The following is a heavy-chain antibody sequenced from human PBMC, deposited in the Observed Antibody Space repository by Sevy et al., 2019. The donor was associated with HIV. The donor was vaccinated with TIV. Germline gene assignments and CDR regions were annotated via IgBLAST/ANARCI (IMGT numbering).Heavy chain of an antibody. D-gene: IGHD6-13*01. J-gene: IGHJ4*02. CDR1: GFTFNFHG. CDR2: IWYDGSNK. V-gene: IGHV3-33*01. Sequence: GGSLRLSCAASGFTFNFHGMHWVRQAPGKGLEWVAFIWYDGSNKYYADSVKGRFTISRDNSKNTLYLQMNSLRAEDTAVYYCARGPGYSSSWYRTAGLYYFDYWGQGTLVTVSS. CDR3: ARGPGYSSSWYRTAGLYYFDY.